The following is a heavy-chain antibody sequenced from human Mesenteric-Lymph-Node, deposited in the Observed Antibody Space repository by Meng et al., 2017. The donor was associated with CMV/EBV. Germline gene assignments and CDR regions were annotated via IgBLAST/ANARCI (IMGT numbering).Heavy chain of an antibody. Sequence: GGSLRLSCAASGFIFSSYAMSWIRQAPGKRLEWVSGISGSGGSTFYADSVQGRFTISRDNFKNTLYLQINSLRAEDTAVYYCAKDLGTCISTSCYWDYWGQGTLVTVSS. V-gene: IGHV3-23*01. CDR2: ISGSGGST. CDR3: AKDLGTCISTSCYWDY. D-gene: IGHD2-2*01. J-gene: IGHJ4*02. CDR1: GFIFSSYA.